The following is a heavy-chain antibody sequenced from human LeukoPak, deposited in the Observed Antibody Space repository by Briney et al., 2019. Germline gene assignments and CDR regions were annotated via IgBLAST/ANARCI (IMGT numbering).Heavy chain of an antibody. V-gene: IGHV3-23*01. CDR3: AKDLWYCSGWYRGFGFDY. CDR2: ISGSGGST. J-gene: IGHJ4*02. D-gene: IGHD6-19*01. Sequence: GGSLRLSCAASGFTFSSYAMSWVRQAPGKGLEWVSAISGSGGSTYYADSVKGRFTISRDNSKNTLYLQMNSLRAEDTAVYYCAKDLWYCSGWYRGFGFDYWGQGTLVTVSS. CDR1: GFTFSSYA.